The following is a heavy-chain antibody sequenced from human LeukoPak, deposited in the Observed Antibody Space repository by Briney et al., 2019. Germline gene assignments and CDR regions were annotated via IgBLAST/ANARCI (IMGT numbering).Heavy chain of an antibody. CDR2: MNPNSGNT. Sequence: GASVKVPCKXSGYTLTSDDINWVRQATRQGLEWMGWMNPNSGNTGYAQKFQGRVTMTRNTSISIVYMELSSLRSEDTAVYYCARGTAARDAFDIWGQGTMVTVSS. CDR3: ARGTAARDAFDI. V-gene: IGHV1-8*01. J-gene: IGHJ3*02. D-gene: IGHD6-6*01. CDR1: GYTLTSDD.